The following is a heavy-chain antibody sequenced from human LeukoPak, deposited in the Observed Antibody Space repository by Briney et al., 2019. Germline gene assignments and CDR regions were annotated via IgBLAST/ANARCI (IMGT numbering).Heavy chain of an antibody. CDR1: GFTFSSYA. CDR2: ISGSGDNT. V-gene: IGHV3-23*01. CDR3: AKGSYYDSSGSFYFDY. Sequence: GGSLRLSCAASGFTFSSYAMSWVRQAPGKGLEWVSGISGSGDNTYYADSVKGRFIISRDNSKNTLYVQVNSLGTEDTAAYYCAKGSYYDSSGSFYFDYWGQGTLVTVSS. J-gene: IGHJ4*02. D-gene: IGHD3-22*01.